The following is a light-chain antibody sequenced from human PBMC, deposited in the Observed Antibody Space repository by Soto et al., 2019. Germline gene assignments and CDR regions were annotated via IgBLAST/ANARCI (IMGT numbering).Light chain of an antibody. CDR3: QQYGSSPLLS. CDR1: QSVFSSY. Sequence: EIVLTQSPGTLSLSPWESATLSCRASQSVFSSYLAWYQQKPGQAPRLLISDASTRATGIPARFSGSGSGRDFTLTISGLEPEDSAVYYCQQYGSSPLLSFGQGTRLEIK. V-gene: IGKV3-20*01. J-gene: IGKJ5*01. CDR2: DAS.